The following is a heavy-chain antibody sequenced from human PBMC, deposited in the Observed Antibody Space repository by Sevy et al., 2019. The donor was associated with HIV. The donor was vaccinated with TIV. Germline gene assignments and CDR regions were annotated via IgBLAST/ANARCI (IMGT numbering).Heavy chain of an antibody. CDR1: GFTFSSYE. J-gene: IGHJ6*02. Sequence: GGSLRLSCAASGFTFSSYEMNWVRQAPGKGLEWVSYISSSGSTIYYADSVKGRFTISRDNAKNSLYLQMNSLRAEDTAVYYCAGYSSSGYYYYYGMDVWGQGTTVTVSS. CDR3: AGYSSSGYYYYYGMDV. D-gene: IGHD6-6*01. V-gene: IGHV3-48*03. CDR2: ISSSGSTI.